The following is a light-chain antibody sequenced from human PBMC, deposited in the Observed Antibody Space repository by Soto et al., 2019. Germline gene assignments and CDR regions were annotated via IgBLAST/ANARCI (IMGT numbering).Light chain of an antibody. V-gene: IGKV1-5*01. CDR2: DAS. Sequence: DIEMTQSPYTLSSSVGDRATLTCRASQSVNKWLAWFQQKPGKVTKLLIFDASTLQTGVQSRFGGSGSGTDFTLTISSMQPEDFATYYCKHYNSYSETFGQGTKLDIK. J-gene: IGKJ1*01. CDR3: KHYNSYSET. CDR1: QSVNKW.